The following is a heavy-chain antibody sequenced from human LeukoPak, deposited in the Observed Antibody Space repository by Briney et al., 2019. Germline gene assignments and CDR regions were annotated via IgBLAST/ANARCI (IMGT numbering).Heavy chain of an antibody. J-gene: IGHJ4*02. D-gene: IGHD6-13*01. CDR3: ARPIAAAGDPFDY. V-gene: IGHV4-39*01. Sequence: SETLSLTCTVSGGSISSSSYYWDWIRQPPGKGLEWIGSIYYSGSTYYNPSLKSRVTISVDTSKNQFSLKLSSVTAADTAVYYCARPIAAAGDPFDYWGQGTLVTVSS. CDR1: GGSISSSSYY. CDR2: IYYSGST.